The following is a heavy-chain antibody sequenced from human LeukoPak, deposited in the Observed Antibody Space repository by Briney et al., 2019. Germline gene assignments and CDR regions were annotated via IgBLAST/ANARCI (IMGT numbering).Heavy chain of an antibody. CDR1: GFTFDDYG. V-gene: IGHV3-30*18. CDR2: ISYDGSSK. Sequence: GGSLRLSCAASGFTFDDYGMSWVRQAPGKGLEWVAVISYDGSSKYCADSVKGRFTISRDNSKNTLYLQMNSLRAEDTAVYYCAKDSRFLEWLSPLDYWGQGILVTVSS. D-gene: IGHD3-3*01. CDR3: AKDSRFLEWLSPLDY. J-gene: IGHJ4*02.